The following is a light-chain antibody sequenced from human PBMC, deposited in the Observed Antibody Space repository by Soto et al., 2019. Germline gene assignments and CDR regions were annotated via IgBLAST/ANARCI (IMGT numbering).Light chain of an antibody. V-gene: IGKV3-11*01. J-gene: IGKJ4*01. Sequence: EIVLTQSPATLSLSPGERATLSCRASQSVSSYLAWYQKRPGQAPRLLIYDASNRASGIPARFSGSGSGTDFTLTISSLEPEDFAVYYCQQRSTGPPLTFGGGTKVDI. CDR1: QSVSSY. CDR2: DAS. CDR3: QQRSTGPPLT.